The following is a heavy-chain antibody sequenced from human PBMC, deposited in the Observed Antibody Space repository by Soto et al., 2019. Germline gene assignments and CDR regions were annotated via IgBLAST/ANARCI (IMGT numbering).Heavy chain of an antibody. CDR2: INPSGGST. CDR3: ARPPFPGCINAVCYPFDY. D-gene: IGHD2-8*01. J-gene: IGHJ4*02. V-gene: IGHV1-46*01. CDR1: GYTFTDYY. Sequence: QVQLVQSGAEVKKPGASVKVSCKASGYTFTDYYIHWVRQAPGQGLEWMGMINPSGGSTDYAQKFRGRVTMTRDTSTGTVYMELSSLRSEDTAGYYCARPPFPGCINAVCYPFDYWGQGTLVTVSS.